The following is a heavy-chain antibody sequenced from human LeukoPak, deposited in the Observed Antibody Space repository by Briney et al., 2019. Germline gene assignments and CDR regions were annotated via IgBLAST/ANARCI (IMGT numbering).Heavy chain of an antibody. Sequence: GGSLRLSCAASGFTFSSYSMNWVRQAPGKGLEWVSYISSSSSTIFYADSVKGRFTISRDNSKNTLYLQMNSLRAEDTAVYYCAKEQTDGSGYGDYWGQGTLVTVSS. CDR1: GFTFSSYS. CDR3: AKEQTDGSGYGDY. V-gene: IGHV3-48*01. J-gene: IGHJ4*02. D-gene: IGHD3-22*01. CDR2: ISSSSSTI.